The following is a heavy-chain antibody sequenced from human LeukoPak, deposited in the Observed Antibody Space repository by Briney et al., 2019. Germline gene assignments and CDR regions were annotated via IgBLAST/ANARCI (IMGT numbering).Heavy chain of an antibody. CDR3: ARHGESSGEEPAAIPHAFDI. CDR2: IYPGDSDT. D-gene: IGHD2-2*02. Sequence: GESLKISCKGSGYSFTSYWIGWVRQVPGRGLEWMGIIYPGDSDTRYSPSFQGQVTISADKSISTAYLQWSSLKASDTAMYYCARHGESSGEEPAAIPHAFDIWGQGTMVTVSS. CDR1: GYSFTSYW. J-gene: IGHJ3*02. V-gene: IGHV5-51*01.